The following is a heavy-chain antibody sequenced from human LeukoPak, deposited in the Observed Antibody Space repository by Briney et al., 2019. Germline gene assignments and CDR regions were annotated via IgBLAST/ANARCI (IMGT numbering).Heavy chain of an antibody. CDR1: GYNFNSYF. CDR2: INPSGGST. D-gene: IGHD4-23*01. V-gene: IGHV1-46*02. J-gene: IGHJ2*01. Sequence: ASVKVSCKASGYNFNSYFLHWVRQAPGQGLEWMGIINPSGGSTSYAQKFQARVTVTWDMSTSTVYMDLNGLRSEDTAVYFCARGGGRPHGNFDLWGRGTLVTVSS. CDR3: ARGGGRPHGNFDL.